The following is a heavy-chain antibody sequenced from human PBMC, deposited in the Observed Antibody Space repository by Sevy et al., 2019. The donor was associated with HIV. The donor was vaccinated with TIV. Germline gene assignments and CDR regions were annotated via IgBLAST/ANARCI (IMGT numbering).Heavy chain of an antibody. V-gene: IGHV3-30-3*01. CDR1: GFTLSSYA. CDR3: ARDPDYYDSSGYSFFDY. Sequence: GESLKISCAASGFTLSSYAMHWVRQAPGRGLEWVAVISYDGSNKYYADSVKGRFTISRDNSKNRLYLQMNSLRADDTAVYYCARDPDYYDSSGYSFFDYWGQGTLVTVSS. D-gene: IGHD3-22*01. CDR2: ISYDGSNK. J-gene: IGHJ4*02.